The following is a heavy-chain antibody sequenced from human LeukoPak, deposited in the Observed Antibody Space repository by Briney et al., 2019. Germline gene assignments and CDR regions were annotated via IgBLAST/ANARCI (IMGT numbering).Heavy chain of an antibody. V-gene: IGHV4-34*01. D-gene: IGHD3-9*01. Sequence: SETLSLTCAVYGGSFSGYYWSWVRQPPGKGLEWIGEINHSGSTNYNPSLKSRVTISVDTSKNQFSLKLSSVTAADTAVYYCARGRTYYDILTGYPASSYYFDYWGQGTLVTVSS. CDR3: ARGRTYYDILTGYPASSYYFDY. CDR1: GGSFSGYY. J-gene: IGHJ4*02. CDR2: INHSGST.